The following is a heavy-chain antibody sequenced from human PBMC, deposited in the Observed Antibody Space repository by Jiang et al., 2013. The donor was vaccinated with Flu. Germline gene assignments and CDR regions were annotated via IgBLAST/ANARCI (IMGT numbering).Heavy chain of an antibody. J-gene: IGHJ3*02. D-gene: IGHD3-10*01. CDR1: AYPISNDFY. CDR3: ARGISFEAFDI. Sequence: LLKPSETLSLTCAVSAYPISNDFYWAWVRQAPGKGLEWLGTIYHSGSTYYNSSLKSRVTISMDTSRNHFSLRLNSVSAADTALYYCARGISFEAFDIWGQGTMVTVSS. V-gene: IGHV4-38-2*01. CDR2: IYHSGST.